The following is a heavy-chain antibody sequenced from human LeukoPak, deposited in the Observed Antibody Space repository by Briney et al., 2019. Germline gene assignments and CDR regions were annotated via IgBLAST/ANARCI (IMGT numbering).Heavy chain of an antibody. V-gene: IGHV3-74*01. CDR1: GFTFSAYW. Sequence: GGSLRLSCAASGFTFSAYWMHWVRQAPGKGLVWVSRINTDGSSPTYAASVKGRFTISRDNAKNTLYLQMNSLRAEDTAVYYCARRVVVTPSEYYFDYWGQGTLVTVSS. CDR2: INTDGSSP. CDR3: ARRVVVTPSEYYFDY. J-gene: IGHJ4*02. D-gene: IGHD4-23*01.